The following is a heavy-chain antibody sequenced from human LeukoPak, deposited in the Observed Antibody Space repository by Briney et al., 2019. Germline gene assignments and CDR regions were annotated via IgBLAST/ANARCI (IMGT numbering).Heavy chain of an antibody. CDR3: VRHWSGSGTYFSDY. CDR2: MKKDGSET. CDR1: GFTFSSCS. D-gene: IGHD3-10*01. Sequence: GGSLRLSCVVSGFTFSSCSMLGVGQAPGKGLQWVANMKKDGSETKYVESVKGRFTISRDNAKNSLYLQMNSLRAEDTAVYYYVRHWSGSGTYFSDYGAQGTVVSVSS. J-gene: IGHJ4*02. V-gene: IGHV3-7*01.